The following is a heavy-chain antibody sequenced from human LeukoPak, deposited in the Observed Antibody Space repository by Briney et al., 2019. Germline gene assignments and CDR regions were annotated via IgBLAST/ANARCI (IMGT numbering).Heavy chain of an antibody. J-gene: IGHJ4*02. V-gene: IGHV3-73*01. CDR2: NRSKANSYAT. Sequence: GGSLRLSCAASGFTFSGSAMHWVRQASGKALEWVGHNRSKANSYATAYAASVKGRFTISRDDSKNTAYLQMNSLKTEDTAVYYCTRHDSGATFAPGAYDYWGQGTLVTVSS. D-gene: IGHD1-26*01. CDR1: GFTFSGSA. CDR3: TRHDSGATFAPGAYDY.